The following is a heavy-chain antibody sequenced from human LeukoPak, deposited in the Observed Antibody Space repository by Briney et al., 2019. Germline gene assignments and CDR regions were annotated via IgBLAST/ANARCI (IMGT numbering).Heavy chain of an antibody. J-gene: IGHJ5*02. D-gene: IGHD4-17*01. CDR1: GFTFSSYS. CDR3: ARPTVTWWFDP. Sequence: GGSLRLSCAASGFTFSSYSMNWVRQAPGKGLEWVSSISSSSSYIYYADSVKGRFTISRDNAKNSLYLQMNSLRAEDAAVYYCARPTVTWWFDPWGQGTLVTVSS. V-gene: IGHV3-21*01. CDR2: ISSSSSYI.